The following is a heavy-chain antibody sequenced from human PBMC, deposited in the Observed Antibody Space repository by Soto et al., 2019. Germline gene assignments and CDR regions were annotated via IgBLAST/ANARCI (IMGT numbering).Heavy chain of an antibody. J-gene: IGHJ4*02. CDR2: IRSKANSYAT. CDR1: GFTFSGSA. D-gene: IGHD2-15*01. V-gene: IGHV3-73*01. Sequence: GGSLRLSCAASGFTFSGSAMHWVRQASGKGLEWVGRIRSKANSYATAYAASVKGRFTISRDDSKNTAYLQMNSLRTEDTAVYYCTRHGLMSGKLGYCSGGSCYRDYWGQGTLVTVSS. CDR3: TRHGLMSGKLGYCSGGSCYRDY.